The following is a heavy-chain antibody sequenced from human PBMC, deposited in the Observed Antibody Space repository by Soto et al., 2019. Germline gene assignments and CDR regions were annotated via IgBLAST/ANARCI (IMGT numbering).Heavy chain of an antibody. D-gene: IGHD4-17*01. CDR3: AKVRGDYGANYFDY. CDR1: GFTFSSYA. CDR2: ISGSGGST. V-gene: IGHV3-23*01. J-gene: IGHJ4*02. Sequence: EVQLLESGGGLVQPGGSLRLSCAASGFTFSSYAMSWVRQAPVKWLEWVSAISGSGGSTYYADSVKGRFTISRDNSKNTLYLQMNSLRAEGTAVYDCAKVRGDYGANYFDYWGQGTLVTVSS.